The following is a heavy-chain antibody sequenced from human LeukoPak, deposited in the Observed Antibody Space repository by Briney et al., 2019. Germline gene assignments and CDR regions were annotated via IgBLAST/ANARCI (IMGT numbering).Heavy chain of an antibody. D-gene: IGHD3-10*01. CDR2: ISYDGSNK. Sequence: GGSLRLSCAASGFTFSSYGMHWVRQAPGKGLEWVAVISYDGSNKYYADSVKGRFTISRDNSKNTLYLQMNSLRAEDTAVYYCAKDGGSGYYYYYGMDVWGQGTTVTVSS. CDR1: GFTFSSYG. J-gene: IGHJ6*02. V-gene: IGHV3-30*18. CDR3: AKDGGSGYYYYYGMDV.